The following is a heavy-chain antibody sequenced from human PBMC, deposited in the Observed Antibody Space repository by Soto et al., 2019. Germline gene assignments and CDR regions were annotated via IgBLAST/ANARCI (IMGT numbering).Heavy chain of an antibody. J-gene: IGHJ5*02. V-gene: IGHV3-74*01. Sequence: EVQLVESGGGLVLPGGSLRLACAASGFIFSNYWMHWFRQAPGRGLVGVSRIDSDGSSTSYADSVMGRFTVSRDNAKNTLYLQMNNLGGEHTAVYYCVRDVGNCSTTVCYPGPSWGQGTLVTVS. CDR1: GFIFSNYW. CDR2: IDSDGSST. CDR3: VRDVGNCSTTVCYPGPS. D-gene: IGHD2-2*01.